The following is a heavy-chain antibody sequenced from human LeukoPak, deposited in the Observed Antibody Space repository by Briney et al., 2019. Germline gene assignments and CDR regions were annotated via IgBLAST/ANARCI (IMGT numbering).Heavy chain of an antibody. V-gene: IGHV3-53*01. Sequence: QSGGSLRLSCAASGFTFSDYYMSWVRQAPGKGLEWVSVIYSGGSTYYADSVKGRFTISRDNSKNTLYLQMNSLRAEDTAVYYCARAPPDTAMVSPSLLFDYWGQGTLVTVSS. D-gene: IGHD5-18*01. J-gene: IGHJ4*02. CDR3: ARAPPDTAMVSPSLLFDY. CDR2: IYSGGST. CDR1: GFTFSDYY.